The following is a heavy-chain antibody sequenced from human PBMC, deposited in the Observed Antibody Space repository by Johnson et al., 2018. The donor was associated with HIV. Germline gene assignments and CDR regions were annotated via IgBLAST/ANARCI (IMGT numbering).Heavy chain of an antibody. D-gene: IGHD5-18*01. V-gene: IGHV3-66*01. CDR1: GFTVSSTY. J-gene: IGHJ3*01. CDR3: ARDQRGGYSYGDAFDF. Sequence: VQLVESGGGLVPPGGSLRLSCAASGFTVSSTYMSWVRQAPGKGLEWVSIIFSGGSTYYADSVMGRFTVSRDNSKNALYLQMNTLTAEDTAVYYCARDQRGGYSYGDAFDFWGQGTVVSVST. CDR2: IFSGGST.